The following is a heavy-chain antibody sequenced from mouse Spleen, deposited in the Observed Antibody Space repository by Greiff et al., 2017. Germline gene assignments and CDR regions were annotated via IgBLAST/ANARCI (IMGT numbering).Heavy chain of an antibody. Sequence: VQLQQSGAELVKPGASVKMSCEASGFTFTTYPIEWMQQNHGKSLEWIGNFHPYNDDTKYNEKFKGKATLTVEKSSSTVYLELNRLTSDDCAVYYCTRGRNYERFAYWGQGTLVTVSA. CDR1: GFTFTTYP. CDR2: FHPYNDDT. CDR3: TRGRNYERFAY. V-gene: IGHV1-47*01. D-gene: IGHD2-3*01. J-gene: IGHJ3*01.